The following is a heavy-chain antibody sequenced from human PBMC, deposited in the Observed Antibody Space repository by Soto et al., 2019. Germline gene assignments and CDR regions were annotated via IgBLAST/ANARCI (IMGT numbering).Heavy chain of an antibody. CDR2: ISSSGSTI. J-gene: IGHJ6*02. Sequence: PGGSLRLSCAASGFTFSDYYMSWIRQAPGKGLEWVSYISSSGSTIYYADSVKGRFTISRDNAKNSLYLQMNSLRAEDTAVYYCARGGDYDFWSGYYRYYYYYGMDVWGQGTTVTVSS. D-gene: IGHD3-3*01. V-gene: IGHV3-11*01. CDR3: ARGGDYDFWSGYYRYYYYYGMDV. CDR1: GFTFSDYY.